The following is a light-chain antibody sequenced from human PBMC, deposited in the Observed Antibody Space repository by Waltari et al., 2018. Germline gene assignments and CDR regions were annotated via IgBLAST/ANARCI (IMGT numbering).Light chain of an antibody. J-gene: IGKJ2*01. CDR2: KAS. CDR3: QQYDSFPYT. CDR1: QSLNNW. V-gene: IGKV1-5*03. Sequence: DIQMTQSPSTLSASIGDRVPFTCRASQSLNNWLAWYQQKPGKAPKHLIYKASNLDSGVPSRFSGSGSGTEFTVTISSLQPDDLATYYCQQYDSFPYTFGQGTKLEIK.